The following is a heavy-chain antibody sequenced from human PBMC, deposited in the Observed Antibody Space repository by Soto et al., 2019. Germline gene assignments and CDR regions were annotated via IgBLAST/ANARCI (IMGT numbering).Heavy chain of an antibody. CDR2: IIPIFGTA. CDR3: GRIPRYSFPTSDPLDN. Sequence: QVHLLQSGPEMKKLGSSVIVSCKASGGTFNTYTFSWVRRAPGQGLEWMGSIIPIFGTANYAPRFQGRLSITADQSATTTYMELTSLTSEDTAFYYCGRIPRYSFPTSDPLDNWGQGTLVTVSS. D-gene: IGHD5-18*01. V-gene: IGHV1-69*08. CDR1: GGTFNTYT. J-gene: IGHJ4*02.